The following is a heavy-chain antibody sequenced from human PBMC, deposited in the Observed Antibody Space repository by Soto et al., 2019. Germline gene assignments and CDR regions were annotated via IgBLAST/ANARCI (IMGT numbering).Heavy chain of an antibody. J-gene: IGHJ6*02. CDR3: ARDQAYDYTSPGDYYYYGMDV. Sequence: QVQLQESGPGLVKPSQTLSLTCTVSGGSISSGGHYWNWIRQHPGKGLEWIGYNYYSGSTYYNPSLKSRVTISVDTSKNQFSLKLSSVTAADTAVYYCARDQAYDYTSPGDYYYYGMDVWGQGTTVTVSS. CDR2: NYYSGST. D-gene: IGHD4-4*01. V-gene: IGHV4-31*03. CDR1: GGSISSGGHY.